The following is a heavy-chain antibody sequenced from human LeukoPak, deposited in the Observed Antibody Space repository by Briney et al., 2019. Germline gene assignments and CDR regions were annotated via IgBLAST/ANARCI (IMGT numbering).Heavy chain of an antibody. J-gene: IGHJ5*02. Sequence: ASVTVSCKASGFTFTSSAMQWVRQPRGQRREWIGWIVVGSGNTNYAQKFPERVTITRDMSTNTAYMELSSLRSDDTAVYYCAARYYYGSSGYYSSWAPPRGWFDPWGQGTLVTVSS. V-gene: IGHV1-58*02. D-gene: IGHD3-22*01. CDR3: AARYYYGSSGYYSSWAPPRGWFDP. CDR1: GFTFTSSA. CDR2: IVVGSGNT.